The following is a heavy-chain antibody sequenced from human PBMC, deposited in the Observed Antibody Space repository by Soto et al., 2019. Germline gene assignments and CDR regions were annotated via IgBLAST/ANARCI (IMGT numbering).Heavy chain of an antibody. D-gene: IGHD5-12*01. V-gene: IGHV3-23*01. CDR3: AKQDGYVYIVATTPYYFDY. Sequence: GGSLRLSCAASGFTFSSYAMSWVRQAPGKGLEWVSAISGSGGSTYYADSVKGRFTISRDNSKNTLYLQMNSLRAEDTAVYYCAKQDGYVYIVATTPYYFDYWGQGTLVTVSS. J-gene: IGHJ4*02. CDR1: GFTFSSYA. CDR2: ISGSGGST.